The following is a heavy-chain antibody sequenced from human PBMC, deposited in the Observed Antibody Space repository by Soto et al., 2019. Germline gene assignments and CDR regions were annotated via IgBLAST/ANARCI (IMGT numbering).Heavy chain of an antibody. CDR1: GFTVSSNY. CDR3: ARVHYYDSRVQIN. CDR2: IYSGGST. V-gene: IGHV3-53*01. D-gene: IGHD3-22*01. Sequence: PGGSLRLSCAASGFTVSSNYMSWVRQAPGKGLEWVSVIYSGGSTYYADSVKGRFAISRDNSKNTLYLQMNSLRAEDTAVYYCARVHYYDSRVQINGGQGTLVPVSS. J-gene: IGHJ4*02.